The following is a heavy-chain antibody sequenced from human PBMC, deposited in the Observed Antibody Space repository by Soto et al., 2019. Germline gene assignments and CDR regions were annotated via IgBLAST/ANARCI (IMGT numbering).Heavy chain of an antibody. V-gene: IGHV3-13*01. CDR3: ARDERDYGGKSAFDI. CDR2: IGTAGDT. D-gene: IGHD4-17*01. J-gene: IGHJ3*02. CDR1: GFTFSSYD. Sequence: GGSLRLSCAASGFTFSSYDMHWVRQATGKGLEWVSAIGTAGDTYYPGSVKGRFTISRENAKNSLYLQMNSLRAEDTAVYYCARDERDYGGKSAFDIWGQGTMVTVSS.